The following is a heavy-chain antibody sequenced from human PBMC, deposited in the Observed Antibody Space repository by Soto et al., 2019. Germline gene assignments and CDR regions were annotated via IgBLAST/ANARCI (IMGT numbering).Heavy chain of an antibody. V-gene: IGHV3-9*01. CDR3: AKDISHVWSIDF. D-gene: IGHD2-8*02. CDR2: ISWNSGSI. CDR1: GFSFEDYA. Sequence: GGSLSLSCAASGFSFEDYAMHWVRQAPGKGPQWVSGISWNSGSIGYADSVKGRFTISRDNAKNSVSLQMNSLRAEDTALYYCAKDISHVWSIDFWGQGTLVTVSS. J-gene: IGHJ4*02.